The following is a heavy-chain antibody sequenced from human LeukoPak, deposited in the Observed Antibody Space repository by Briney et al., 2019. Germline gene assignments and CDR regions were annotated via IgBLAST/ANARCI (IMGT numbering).Heavy chain of an antibody. D-gene: IGHD7-27*01. Sequence: SETLSLTCAVSGGSVSAYYWSWIRQPPGKGLEWIGEINDSGSTNYNPSLKSRVTISVDTSKNHFSLKLSSVTAADTAVYYCARSSNWGYRFDYWGQGTLVTVSS. CDR2: INDSGST. J-gene: IGHJ4*02. V-gene: IGHV4-34*01. CDR3: ARSSNWGYRFDY. CDR1: GGSVSAYY.